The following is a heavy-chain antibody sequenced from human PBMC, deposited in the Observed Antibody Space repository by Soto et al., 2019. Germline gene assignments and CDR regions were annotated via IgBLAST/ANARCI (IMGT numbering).Heavy chain of an antibody. CDR3: ARAPPPDYYDSSGYYYPY. Sequence: QVQLQQWGAGLLKPSETLSLTCAVYGGSFSGYYWSWIRQPPGKGLEWIGEINHSGSTNYNPSLKNPVTISVDTSKNQFSPELSSVTAADTAVYYCARAPPPDYYDSSGYYYPYWGQGTLVTVSS. D-gene: IGHD3-22*01. V-gene: IGHV4-34*01. CDR1: GGSFSGYY. CDR2: INHSGST. J-gene: IGHJ4*02.